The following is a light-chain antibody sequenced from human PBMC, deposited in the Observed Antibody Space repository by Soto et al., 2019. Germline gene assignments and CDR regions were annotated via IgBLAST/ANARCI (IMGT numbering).Light chain of an antibody. J-gene: IGLJ2*01. CDR1: SGDVGTYNF. Sequence: QSALTQTASVSGSPGQSITISCTGASGDVGTYNFVSWYQQHPGEAPKLILYETVKRPSEISNRFSGSKSGNTASLTISGLQAEDEGDYYCCSYTGGTTLVCGGGTKLTVL. CDR2: ETV. CDR3: CSYTGGTTLV. V-gene: IGLV2-14*02.